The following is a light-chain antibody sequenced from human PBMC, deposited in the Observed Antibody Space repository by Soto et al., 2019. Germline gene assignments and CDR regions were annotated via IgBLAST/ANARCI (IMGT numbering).Light chain of an antibody. CDR1: TGAVTSGHY. V-gene: IGLV7-46*01. Sequence: QTVVTQEPSLTVSPGGTVTLTCGSSTGAVTSGHYPYWFQQKPGQAPRTLIFDTSNKHSYTPARFSGSLLGGKAALTLSGAQPEDEADYYCLLSYSAIGVFGGGTKLTAL. CDR3: LLSYSAIGV. CDR2: DTS. J-gene: IGLJ2*01.